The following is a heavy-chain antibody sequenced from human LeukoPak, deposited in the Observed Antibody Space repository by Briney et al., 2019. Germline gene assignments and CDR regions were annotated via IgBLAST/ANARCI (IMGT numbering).Heavy chain of an antibody. D-gene: IGHD3-16*01. Sequence: GASVKVSCKVSGYTLTELSMHWVRQAPGQGLEWMGVINPSGDSTTYAQNFQGRVTMTRDTSTSTVYMELRSLRSEDTAIYYCAKLATSDTGETYWGQGTLVTVSS. CDR3: AKLATSDTGETY. V-gene: IGHV1-46*01. CDR1: GYTLTELS. J-gene: IGHJ4*02. CDR2: INPSGDST.